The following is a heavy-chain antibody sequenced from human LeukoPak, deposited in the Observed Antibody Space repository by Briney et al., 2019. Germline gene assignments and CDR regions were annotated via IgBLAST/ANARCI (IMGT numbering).Heavy chain of an antibody. V-gene: IGHV3-33*06. Sequence: PGGSLRLSCAASGFTFSSYGMHWVRQAPGKGLEWVAVIWYDGSNKYYADSVKGRFTISRDNSKNTLYLQMNSLRAEDTAVVYCAKDRGRFVDYWGQRTLVTVSS. CDR2: IWYDGSNK. CDR1: GFTFSSYG. D-gene: IGHD3-10*01. CDR3: AKDRGRFVDY. J-gene: IGHJ4*02.